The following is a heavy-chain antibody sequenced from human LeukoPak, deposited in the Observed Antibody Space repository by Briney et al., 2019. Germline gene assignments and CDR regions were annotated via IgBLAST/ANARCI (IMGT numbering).Heavy chain of an antibody. J-gene: IGHJ5*02. CDR3: ARARERYYYDTSGYRPPFDP. CDR1: GYIFTGYY. CDR2: IIPNNGDT. D-gene: IGHD3-22*01. V-gene: IGHV1-2*02. Sequence: ASVKVSCKGSGYIFTGYYMHWVRQAPGQGLEWMGWIIPNNGDTKYAQKFQGRVTMTRDTSISTAYMELSRLRSDDTALYYCARARERYYYDTSGYRPPFDPWGQGTLVTVSS.